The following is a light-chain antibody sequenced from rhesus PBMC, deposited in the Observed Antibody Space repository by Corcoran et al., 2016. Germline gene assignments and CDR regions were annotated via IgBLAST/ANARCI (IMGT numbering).Light chain of an antibody. Sequence: QVILTQSPATLSLSPGERATLSCRASQSVSSYLAWYQQKPGQAPRLLIFGASSRATGIPDRFSGSGSGPDFTLTIGSLEPEDVGVYPCYQHSSGYSFGQGTKVEIK. CDR1: QSVSSY. V-gene: IGKV3-10*01. J-gene: IGKJ2*01. CDR3: YQHSSGYS. CDR2: GAS.